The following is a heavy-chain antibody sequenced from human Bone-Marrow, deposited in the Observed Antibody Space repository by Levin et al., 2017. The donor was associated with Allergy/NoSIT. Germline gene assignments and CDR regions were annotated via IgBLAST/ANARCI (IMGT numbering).Heavy chain of an antibody. CDR2: ISYDGSKK. Sequence: SCAASGFTFNSCGMHWVRQAPGKGLEWVAVISYDGSKKYYIDSVKGRFTISRDNSRNTLFLQMNSLRVEDTAVYYCAKAADGYNWNEGAPDYWGQGTLVTVSS. CDR3: AKAADGYNWNEGAPDY. V-gene: IGHV3-30*18. CDR1: GFTFNSCG. J-gene: IGHJ4*02. D-gene: IGHD1-1*01.